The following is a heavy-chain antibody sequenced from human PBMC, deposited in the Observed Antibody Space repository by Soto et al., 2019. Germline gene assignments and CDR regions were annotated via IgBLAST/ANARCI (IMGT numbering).Heavy chain of an antibody. Sequence: PGGSLRLSCATSGFTFNIYWMHWVRQAPGKGLVWISRIKSDGSDPIYADSVKGRFTISRDNARNTLYLQMNSLRVEDTATYYCARDRNYHSDYWGQGTLVTVSS. CDR2: IKSDGSDP. CDR1: GFTFNIYW. V-gene: IGHV3-74*01. D-gene: IGHD1-7*01. CDR3: ARDRNYHSDY. J-gene: IGHJ4*02.